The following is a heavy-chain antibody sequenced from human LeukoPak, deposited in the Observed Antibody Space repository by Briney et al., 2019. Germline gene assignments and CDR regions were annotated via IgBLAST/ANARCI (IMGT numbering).Heavy chain of an antibody. CDR1: GDSISHTSYY. V-gene: IGHV4-39*01. CDR2: IHDSGRP. D-gene: IGHD1-26*01. Sequence: SETLSLTCFVSGDSISHTSYYWPWRRQPPGKGLEWIGSIHDSGRPYYFPSLKSRDTISVDTSKDQFSLKLTSVTAADTAVYYCARRGRGPYLDYWGQGTLVTVSS. J-gene: IGHJ4*02. CDR3: ARRGRGPYLDY.